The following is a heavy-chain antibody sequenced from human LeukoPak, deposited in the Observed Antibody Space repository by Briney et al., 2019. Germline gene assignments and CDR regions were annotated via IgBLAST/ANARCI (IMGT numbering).Heavy chain of an antibody. Sequence: GWMNPNSGNTGYAQKFQGRVTMTRDTSISTAYMELSSLTSEDTAVYYCARGFVNLPGYWGVWGKGTTVTVSS. CDR3: ARGFVNLPGYWGV. V-gene: IGHV1-8*01. CDR2: MNPNSGNT. J-gene: IGHJ6*04. D-gene: IGHD3-9*01.